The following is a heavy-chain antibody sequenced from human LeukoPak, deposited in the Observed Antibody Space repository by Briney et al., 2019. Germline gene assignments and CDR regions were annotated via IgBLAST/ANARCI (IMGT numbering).Heavy chain of an antibody. CDR1: GGSIRSSSYY. V-gene: IGHV4-39*01. Sequence: SETLSLTCTVSGGSIRSSSYYCGWIRQPPGKGLEWIGSIYYSGSTYYNPSLKSRVTISVATSKNQFSLKLSSVTAADTAVYYCARPGVLGLPMDVWGKGTTVTVSS. CDR3: ARPGVLGLPMDV. J-gene: IGHJ6*04. D-gene: IGHD2-8*02. CDR2: IYYSGST.